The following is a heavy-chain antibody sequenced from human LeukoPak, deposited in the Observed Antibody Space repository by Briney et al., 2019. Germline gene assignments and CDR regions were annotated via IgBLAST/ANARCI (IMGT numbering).Heavy chain of an antibody. J-gene: IGHJ4*02. CDR3: GRGRLGYCSSTSCFPYFDY. V-gene: IGHV4-34*01. Sequence: SETLSLTCAVYGGSFSGYYWSWIRQPPGKGLEWIGEINHSGSTNYNPSLKSRVTISVDTSKNQFSLKLSSVTAADTAVYYCGRGRLGYCSSTSCFPYFDYWGQGTLVTVSS. CDR1: GGSFSGYY. CDR2: INHSGST. D-gene: IGHD2-2*01.